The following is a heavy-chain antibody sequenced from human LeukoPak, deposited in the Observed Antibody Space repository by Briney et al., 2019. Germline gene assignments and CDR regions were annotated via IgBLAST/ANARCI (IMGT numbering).Heavy chain of an antibody. CDR2: ISPSGGST. CDR1: GYTFTSNY. Sequence: ASVKVSCKAFGYTFTSNYMHWVGQAPGQGGEGMGGISPSGGSTTYAQKFHDRLTLTRDMSTSTDYFELSSLRSDDTAVYYCARDQMVTMVRGGGVDAFDIWGQGTMVTVSS. D-gene: IGHD3-10*01. V-gene: IGHV1-46*01. J-gene: IGHJ3*02. CDR3: ARDQMVTMVRGGGVDAFDI.